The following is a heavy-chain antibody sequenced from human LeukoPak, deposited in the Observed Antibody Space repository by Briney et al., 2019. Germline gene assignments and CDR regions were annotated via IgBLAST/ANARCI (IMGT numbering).Heavy chain of an antibody. V-gene: IGHV1-2*02. CDR2: INPNSGGT. CDR1: GYTFTGYY. J-gene: IGHJ4*02. Sequence: ASVKVSCKASGYTFTGYYMHWVRQAPGQGLEWMGWINPNSGGTNYAQKFQGRVTMTRDTSISTAYMELSRLRSDDTAVYYCARDVGIVVVPAASDFGYWGQGTLVTVSS. D-gene: IGHD2-2*01. CDR3: ARDVGIVVVPAASDFGY.